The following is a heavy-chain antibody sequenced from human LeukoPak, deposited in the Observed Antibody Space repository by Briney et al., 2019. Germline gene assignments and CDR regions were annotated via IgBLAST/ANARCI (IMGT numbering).Heavy chain of an antibody. D-gene: IGHD6-19*01. Sequence: GASVKVSCKASGYTFTSYDINWVRQATGQGLEWMGWMNPNSGNTGYAQKFQGRVTMTRNTSISTAYMELSSPRSEDTAVYYCARGGPVAGQFDYWGQGTLVTVSS. CDR2: MNPNSGNT. CDR3: ARGGPVAGQFDY. CDR1: GYTFTSYD. V-gene: IGHV1-8*01. J-gene: IGHJ4*02.